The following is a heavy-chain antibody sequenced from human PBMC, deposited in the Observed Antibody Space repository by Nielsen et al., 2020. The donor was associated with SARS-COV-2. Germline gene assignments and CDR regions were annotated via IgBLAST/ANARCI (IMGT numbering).Heavy chain of an antibody. CDR3: AKDSSSSGGYWYFDL. V-gene: IGHV3-9*02. D-gene: IGHD3-10*01. CDR1: GFISLDHT. CDR2: ISWNSDSI. J-gene: IGHJ2*01. Sequence: GGSLRLSCEASGFISLDHTMHWVRQAPGKGLEWVARISWNSDSIDYADSVKGRFTISRDNAKDSVYLEMSSLRPEDTAFYYCAKDSSSSGGYWYFDLWGRDTLVTVSS.